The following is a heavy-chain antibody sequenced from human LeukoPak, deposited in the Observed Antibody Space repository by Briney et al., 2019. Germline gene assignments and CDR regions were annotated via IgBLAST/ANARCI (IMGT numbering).Heavy chain of an antibody. CDR3: ATTGPYDFWSGYSETNWFDP. CDR1: GYGITNYW. J-gene: IGHJ5*02. D-gene: IGHD3-3*01. V-gene: IGHV5-51*01. Sequence: GESLKISCKGSGYGITNYWIGWVRQMPGKGLEWMGIIYPGDSDARYSPSFQGLVTMSVDKSTSTAYLQWSSLKASDTAMYYCATTGPYDFWSGYSETNWFDPWGQGTLVTVSS. CDR2: IYPGDSDA.